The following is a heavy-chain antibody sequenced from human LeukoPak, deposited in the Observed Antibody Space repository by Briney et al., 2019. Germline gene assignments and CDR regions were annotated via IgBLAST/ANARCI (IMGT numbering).Heavy chain of an antibody. CDR2: INHSGST. D-gene: IGHD5-18*01. CDR3: ARGRGYSYGSSYFQH. J-gene: IGHJ1*01. Sequence: NPSETLSLTCAVYGGSFSGYYWSWIRQPPGKGLEWIGEINHSGSTNYNPSLKSRVTISVDTSKNQFSLKLSSVTAADTAVYYCARGRGYSYGSSYFQHWGQGTPVTVSS. CDR1: GGSFSGYY. V-gene: IGHV4-34*01.